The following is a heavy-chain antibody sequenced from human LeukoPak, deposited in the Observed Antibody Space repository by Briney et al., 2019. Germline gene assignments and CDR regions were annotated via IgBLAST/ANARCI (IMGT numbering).Heavy chain of an antibody. V-gene: IGHV3-48*01. J-gene: IGHJ4*02. D-gene: IGHD3-16*01. CDR2: ITSGSSTI. Sequence: QSGGSLRLSCAASGFTFSLYSMNWVRQAPGKGLEWVSYITSGSSTIYYADSVKGRFTISRDNAKNSLFLQMNSLRAEDTAVYYCARDGGGDCWGQGTLVTVSS. CDR3: ARDGGGDC. CDR1: GFTFSLYS.